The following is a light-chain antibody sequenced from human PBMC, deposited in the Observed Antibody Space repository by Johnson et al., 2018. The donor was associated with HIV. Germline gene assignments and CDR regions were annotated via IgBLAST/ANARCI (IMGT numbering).Light chain of an antibody. J-gene: IGLJ1*01. Sequence: QSVLTQPPSVSAAPGQKVTISCSGSSSDMGNYAVSWYQQLPGTAPKLLIYENNKRPSGIPDRFSASKSGTSATLGITGLQTGDEADYYCGTWDSSLSARVFGTGTKVTVL. CDR1: SSDMGNYA. CDR3: GTWDSSLSARV. V-gene: IGLV1-51*02. CDR2: ENN.